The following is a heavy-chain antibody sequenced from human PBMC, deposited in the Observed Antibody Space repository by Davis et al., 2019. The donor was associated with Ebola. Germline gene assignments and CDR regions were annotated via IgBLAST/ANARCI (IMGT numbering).Heavy chain of an antibody. CDR2: SIPIFGTA. CDR3: ARGVARGVVVAANYFGY. Sequence: SVKVSCKASGGTFSSYAISWVRQAPGQGLEWMGGSIPIFGTANYAQKFQGRVTITADESTSTAYMELSSLRSEDTAVYYCARGVARGVVVAANYFGYWGQGSLVTVSS. J-gene: IGHJ4*02. D-gene: IGHD2-15*01. V-gene: IGHV1-69*13. CDR1: GGTFSSYA.